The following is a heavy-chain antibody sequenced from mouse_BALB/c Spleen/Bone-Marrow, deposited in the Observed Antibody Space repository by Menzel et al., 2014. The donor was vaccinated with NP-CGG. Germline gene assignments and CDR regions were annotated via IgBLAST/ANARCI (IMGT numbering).Heavy chain of an antibody. Sequence: VQLQQSGPELVRPGVSVKISCKGSGYTFXDYAIHWVKQSPAKSLEWIGVISTYSGNTKYNQKFKDKATMTVDKSSSTAYMELARLTSEDSAIYYCARRTTGYAMDYWGQGTSVTVSS. J-gene: IGHJ4*01. CDR1: GYTFXDYA. CDR2: ISTYSGNT. V-gene: IGHV1-67*01. CDR3: ARRTTGYAMDY.